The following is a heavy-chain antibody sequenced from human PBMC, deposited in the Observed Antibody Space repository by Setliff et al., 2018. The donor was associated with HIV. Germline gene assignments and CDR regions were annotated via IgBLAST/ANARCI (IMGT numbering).Heavy chain of an antibody. CDR2: MYTSGST. J-gene: IGHJ3*02. CDR1: GGSISSGSYC. CDR3: ARSKTFYDFWGGYYTHGAFKI. Sequence: SETLSLTCTVSGGSISSGSYCWSWIRQPAGKGLEWIGHMYTSGSTNYNPSLKSRVTISVDTSKNQFSLKLTSVTAADTAVYYCARSKTFYDFWGGYYTHGAFKIWGLGTMVTVSS. V-gene: IGHV4-61*09. D-gene: IGHD3-3*01.